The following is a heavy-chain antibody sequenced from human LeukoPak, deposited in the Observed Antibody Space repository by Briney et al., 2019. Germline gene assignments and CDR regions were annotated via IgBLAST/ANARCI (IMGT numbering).Heavy chain of an antibody. J-gene: IGHJ4*02. D-gene: IGHD3-22*01. CDR2: ISYDGSNK. CDR1: GFTFSSYG. CDR3: AKAEMGLSSYYYDSSEGFDY. V-gene: IGHV3-30*18. Sequence: GGSLRLSCAASGFTFSSYGMHWVRQAPGKGLEWVAVISYDGSNKYYADSVKGRFTISRDNSKNTLYLQMNSLRAEDTAVYYCAKAEMGLSSYYYDSSEGFDYWGQGTLVTVSS.